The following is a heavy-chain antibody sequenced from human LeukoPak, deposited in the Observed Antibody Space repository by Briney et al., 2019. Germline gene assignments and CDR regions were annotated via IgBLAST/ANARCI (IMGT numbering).Heavy chain of an antibody. V-gene: IGHV3-43*02. Sequence: GGSLRLSCAASGFTFDDYAMHGVRQAPGKGLEWASLISGDASSTYYADSVKGRFTISRDNSKNSLSLQMNSLRSEDTALYYCAKDIKVHYDFWSGYYRDYYHGLDVWGQGTTVTVSS. CDR3: AKDIKVHYDFWSGYYRDYYHGLDV. CDR1: GFTFDDYA. J-gene: IGHJ6*02. CDR2: ISGDASST. D-gene: IGHD3-3*01.